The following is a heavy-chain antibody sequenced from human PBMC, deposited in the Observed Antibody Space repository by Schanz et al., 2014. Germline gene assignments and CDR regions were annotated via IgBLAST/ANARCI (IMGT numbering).Heavy chain of an antibody. Sequence: QAQLVESGGGVVQPGGSLRLSCAASGFSFMSYGMHWVRQAPGKGLEWVAFIRYDGDNKYYVDSVKGRFTISRDNSRDTLYLQMNDLRAEDTAPYYCAKGRFGELLDYWGQGTLVTVSS. CDR3: AKGRFGELLDY. D-gene: IGHD3-10*01. CDR2: IRYDGDNK. V-gene: IGHV3-30*02. CDR1: GFSFMSYG. J-gene: IGHJ4*02.